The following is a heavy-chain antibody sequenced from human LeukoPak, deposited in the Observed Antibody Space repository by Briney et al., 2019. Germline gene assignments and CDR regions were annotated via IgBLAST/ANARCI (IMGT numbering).Heavy chain of an antibody. V-gene: IGHV5-51*01. CDR3: ARQSSTAYYDSSGFPYDAFDI. CDR1: GYRFTSYW. J-gene: IGHJ3*02. D-gene: IGHD3-22*01. CDR2: IYPSDSDT. Sequence: GESLKISCKGSGYRFTSYWIAWVRQMPGKGLEWMGIIYPSDSDTRYSPSFQGQVSISADKSISAAYLQWSSLKASDAAMYYCARQSSTAYYDSSGFPYDAFDIWGQGTMVTVSS.